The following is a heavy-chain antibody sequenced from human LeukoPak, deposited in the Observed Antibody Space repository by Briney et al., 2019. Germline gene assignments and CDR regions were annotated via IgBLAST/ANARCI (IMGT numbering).Heavy chain of an antibody. J-gene: IGHJ4*02. Sequence: SQTLSLTCAISGDSVSSNSAAWNWIRQSPSRGLEWLGRTYYRSKWYNDYAVSVKSRITINPDTSKNQFSLQLNSVTPEDTAVYYCAGDHYDSSGYYYHYFDYWGQGTLVTVSS. V-gene: IGHV6-1*01. D-gene: IGHD3-22*01. CDR3: AGDHYDSSGYYYHYFDY. CDR1: GDSVSSNSAA. CDR2: TYYRSKWYN.